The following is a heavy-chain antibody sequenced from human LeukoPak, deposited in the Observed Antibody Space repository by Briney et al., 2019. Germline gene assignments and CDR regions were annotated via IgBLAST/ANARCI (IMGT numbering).Heavy chain of an antibody. J-gene: IGHJ6*04. V-gene: IGHV3-30*18. CDR2: ISYDGSNQ. CDR1: GFTFSSYG. D-gene: IGHD6-13*01. CDR3: AKDSQYSSTWGSYV. Sequence: GRSLRLSCAASGFTFSSYGMHWVRQAPGKGLEWVAVISYDGSNQYYADPVKGRFTISRDNSKNTLHLQMNSLRAEDTAVYYCAKDSQYSSTWGSYVWGKGTTVTVSS.